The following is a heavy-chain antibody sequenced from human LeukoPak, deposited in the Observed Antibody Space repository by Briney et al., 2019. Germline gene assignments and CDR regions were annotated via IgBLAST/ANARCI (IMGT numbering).Heavy chain of an antibody. Sequence: PSQTLSLTCTVSGGSISRGGYYWSWIRQHPGKGLEWIGYIYYSGSTYYNSSLKSRVTISVDTSKNQCPLKLSSVTAADTAVYYCARLSAAVHLGAFDLWGQGTMVTVSS. CDR1: GGSISRGGYY. CDR2: IYYSGST. J-gene: IGHJ3*01. V-gene: IGHV4-31*03. CDR3: ARLSAAVHLGAFDL. D-gene: IGHD3-3*01.